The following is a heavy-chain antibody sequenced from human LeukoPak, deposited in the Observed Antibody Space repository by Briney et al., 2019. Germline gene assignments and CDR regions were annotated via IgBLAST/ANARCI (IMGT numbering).Heavy chain of an antibody. CDR1: GFSLSSYA. D-gene: IGHD5-12*01. J-gene: IGHJ6*03. V-gene: IGHV3-23*01. CDR3: AKGGGYEAQYYYYYLDV. CDR2: ISSTDAGT. Sequence: GGSLRLSCAASGFSLSSYAMSWVRQAPGKGLEWVSAISSTDAGTYHADSVRGRFTISRDSSKNTLYLQMKSLRAEDTAVYYCAKGGGYEAQYYYYYLDVWGKGTTVTISS.